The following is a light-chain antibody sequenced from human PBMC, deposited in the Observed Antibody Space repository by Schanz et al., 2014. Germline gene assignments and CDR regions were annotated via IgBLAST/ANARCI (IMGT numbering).Light chain of an antibody. J-gene: IGLJ1*01. CDR1: SSDVGSYKF. CDR3: SSYADSSTL. Sequence: QSALTQPASVSGSPGQSLTISCTGTSSDVGSYKFVSWYQQHPDKAPKLIIYEGSERPSGVSHRFSGSKSGNTASLTISGLQAEDEADYYCSSYADSSTLFGPGTKLTVL. V-gene: IGLV2-14*02. CDR2: EGS.